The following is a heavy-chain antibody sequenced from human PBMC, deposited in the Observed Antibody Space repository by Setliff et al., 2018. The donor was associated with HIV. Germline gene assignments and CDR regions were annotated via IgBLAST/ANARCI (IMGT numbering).Heavy chain of an antibody. CDR2: VYFNGIT. D-gene: IGHD3-3*01. V-gene: IGHV4-39*01. Sequence: SETLSLTCSVSGDSVSSRMYYWGWIRQSPGKGLEWIGSVYFNGITLDNPSLKDRVTTSVHTSKKQFFLHLSSVTAADTASYYYVTVVQDDLGVALFDYWGQVDLVTVSS. CDR3: VTVVQDDLGVALFDY. J-gene: IGHJ4*02. CDR1: GDSVSSRMYY.